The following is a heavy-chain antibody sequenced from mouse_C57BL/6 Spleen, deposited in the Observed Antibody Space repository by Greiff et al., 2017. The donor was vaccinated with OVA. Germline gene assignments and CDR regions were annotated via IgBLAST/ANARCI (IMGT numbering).Heavy chain of an antibody. J-gene: IGHJ4*01. CDR2: INPSNGGT. D-gene: IGHD3-2*02. CDR1: GYTFTSYW. Sequence: QVQLQQSGTELVKPGASVKLSCKASGYTFTSYWMHWVKQRPGQGLEWIGNINPSNGGTNYNEKFKSKATLTVDKSSSTAYMQLSSLTSEDSAVYYCARGGSGHYYAMDYWGQGTSVTVSS. CDR3: ARGGSGHYYAMDY. V-gene: IGHV1-53*01.